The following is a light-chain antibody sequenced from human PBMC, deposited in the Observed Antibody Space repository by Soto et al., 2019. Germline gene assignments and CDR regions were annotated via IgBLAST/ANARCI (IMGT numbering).Light chain of an antibody. Sequence: EIVLTQSPGTLSLSPGERATLSCRAIQSVSSSYLAWYQQKPGQAPRLLIYGASSRATGIPDRFSGSGSGTDFTLTISRLEPEDFAVYYCQQYGSSPTGTFGQGTKVDNK. CDR1: QSVSSSY. CDR3: QQYGSSPTGT. CDR2: GAS. V-gene: IGKV3-20*01. J-gene: IGKJ1*01.